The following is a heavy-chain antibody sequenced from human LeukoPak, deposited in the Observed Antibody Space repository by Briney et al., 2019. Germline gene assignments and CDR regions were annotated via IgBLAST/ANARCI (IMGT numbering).Heavy chain of an antibody. Sequence: GGSLRLSCAASGFTFDDFPMHWVRQQPGKGLEWVSLVSVDGDTKYYADSVRGRFTISRDNSKNSLYLQMNSLRIEDTAFYYCAKDIIGYAPLWGQGTLVTVSS. CDR3: AKDIIGYAPL. J-gene: IGHJ4*02. D-gene: IGHD2-8*01. CDR2: VSVDGDTK. CDR1: GFTFDDFP. V-gene: IGHV3-43*01.